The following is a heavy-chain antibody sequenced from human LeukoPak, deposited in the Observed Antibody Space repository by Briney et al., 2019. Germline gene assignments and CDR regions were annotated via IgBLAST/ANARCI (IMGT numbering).Heavy chain of an antibody. CDR1: GYSISSGYY. J-gene: IGHJ4*02. Sequence: SETLSLTCTVSGYSISSGYYWGWIRPPPGKGLEWIGSIYHSGSTYYNPSLKSRVTISVDTSKNQLSLKLSSVTAADTAVYYCATDSVGDTTAFDYWGQGTLVTVSS. CDR2: IYHSGST. CDR3: ATDSVGDTTAFDY. V-gene: IGHV4-38-2*02. D-gene: IGHD1-26*01.